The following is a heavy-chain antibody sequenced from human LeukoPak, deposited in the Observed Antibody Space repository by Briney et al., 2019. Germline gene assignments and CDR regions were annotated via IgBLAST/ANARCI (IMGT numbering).Heavy chain of an antibody. CDR1: GFTFSSYA. D-gene: IGHD4-17*01. CDR2: IYSGGST. Sequence: TGGSLRLSCAASGFTFSSYAMSWVRQAPGKGLEWVSVIYSGGSTYYADSVKGRFTISRHNSKNTLYPQMNSLRAEDTAVYYCASERYGAPGGYWGQGTLVTVSS. CDR3: ASERYGAPGGY. J-gene: IGHJ4*02. V-gene: IGHV3-53*04.